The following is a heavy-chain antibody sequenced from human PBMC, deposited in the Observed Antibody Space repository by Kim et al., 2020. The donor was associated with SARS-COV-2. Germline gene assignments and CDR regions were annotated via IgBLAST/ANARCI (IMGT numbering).Heavy chain of an antibody. V-gene: IGHV1-18*01. CDR2: ISAYNGNT. D-gene: IGHD6-6*01. CDR3: ARDPLARRINYYYYYGMDV. Sequence: ASVKVSCKASGYTFTSYGISWVRQAPGQGLEWMGWISAYNGNTNYAQKLQGRVTMTTDTSTSTAYMELRSLRSDDTAVYYCARDPLARRINYYYYYGMDVWGQGTTVTVSS. J-gene: IGHJ6*02. CDR1: GYTFTSYG.